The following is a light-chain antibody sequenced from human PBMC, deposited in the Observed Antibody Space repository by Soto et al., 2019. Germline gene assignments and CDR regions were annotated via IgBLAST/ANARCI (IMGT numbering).Light chain of an antibody. J-gene: IGKJ4*01. V-gene: IGKV3-20*01. CDR2: AAS. CDR3: QQYGTSPLT. CDR1: QSVGSNF. Sequence: EIVLTQSPGTLSLSPGERATLSCRASQSVGSNFLAWYQQKPGQAPRLLIYAASSRATGIPDRFSGSGSGTDFPLTISRLEPQDFAVYYCQQYGTSPLTFGGGTKVESK.